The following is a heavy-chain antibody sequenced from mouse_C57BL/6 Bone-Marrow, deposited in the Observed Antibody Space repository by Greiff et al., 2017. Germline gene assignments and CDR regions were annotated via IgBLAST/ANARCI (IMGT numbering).Heavy chain of an antibody. CDR1: GFNIKDDY. V-gene: IGHV14-4*01. Sequence: EVQLQQSGAELVRPGASVKLSCTASGFNIKDDYMHWVKQRPEQGLEWIGWIDPENGDTEYASKFQGKATITADTSSNPAYLQLSSLTSEDTAVYYGTTPIYYDYDLDYWGQGTTLTVSS. J-gene: IGHJ2*01. CDR2: IDPENGDT. CDR3: TTPIYYDYDLDY. D-gene: IGHD2-4*01.